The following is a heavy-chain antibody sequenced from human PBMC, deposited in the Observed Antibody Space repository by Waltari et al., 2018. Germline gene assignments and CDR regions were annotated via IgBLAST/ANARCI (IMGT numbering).Heavy chain of an antibody. CDR2: INNGVVYK. CDR1: GFSFTEYA. D-gene: IGHD6-13*01. CDR3: AKEIGALGTPVFDY. V-gene: IGHV3-23*01. J-gene: IGHJ4*02. Sequence: EVQLLESGGGVAQPGGSLTLSCAASGFSFTEYAMSWVRQTPDRGLELVSVINNGVVYKYSTDSVKGRFTISTDNSRNTLYLQMSSLRAEDTAVYYCAKEIGALGTPVFDYWGQGILVSVSS.